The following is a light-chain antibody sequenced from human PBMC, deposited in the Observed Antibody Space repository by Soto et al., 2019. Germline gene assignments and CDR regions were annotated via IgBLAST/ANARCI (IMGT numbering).Light chain of an antibody. V-gene: IGKV1-39*01. J-gene: IGKJ2*01. CDR2: AAS. CDR1: QSISSY. Sequence: DIHMTQSPSSLSASVGDRVTITCRASQSISSYVNWYQQKSGQAPKLLIYAASSLRSGVPSRFSGTGSGTDFTLPITSLQPEDFASYHCQQSDSNPPTFGQGTKLEIK. CDR3: QQSDSNPPT.